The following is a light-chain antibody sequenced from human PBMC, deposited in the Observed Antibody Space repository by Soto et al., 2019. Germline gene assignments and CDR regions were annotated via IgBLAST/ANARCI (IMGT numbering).Light chain of an antibody. CDR3: QQTYSTSTYT. J-gene: IGKJ2*01. V-gene: IGKV1-39*01. CDR2: AAS. Sequence: IHMTQSPSSLSASVGDRVTITCRASHGISTYLNWYQQKPGKAPKLLIYAASSLESGVPSRFSGSGSGTDFTLTITSLQPEDFAIYFCQQTYSTSTYTFGQGTKVDIK. CDR1: HGISTY.